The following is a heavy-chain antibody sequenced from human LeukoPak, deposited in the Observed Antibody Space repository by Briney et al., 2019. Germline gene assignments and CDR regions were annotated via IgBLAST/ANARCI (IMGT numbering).Heavy chain of an antibody. CDR1: GGTFSSYA. J-gene: IGHJ4*02. V-gene: IGHV1-2*02. CDR3: ARADGRDSSIAAAGKIDF. D-gene: IGHD6-13*01. Sequence: ASVKVSCKASGGTFSSYAISWVRQAPGQGLEWMGGFNPNSGGTNYAQKFQGRVTMTRDTSITTAYMELSRLTSDDTAVYYCARADGRDSSIAAAGKIDFWGQGTLVTVSS. CDR2: FNPNSGGT.